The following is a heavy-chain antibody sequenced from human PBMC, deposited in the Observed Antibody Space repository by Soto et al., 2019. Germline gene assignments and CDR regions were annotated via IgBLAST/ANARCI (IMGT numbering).Heavy chain of an antibody. D-gene: IGHD4-4*01. Sequence: EASVKVSCKASGGTFSSYAISWVRQAPGQGLEWMGGIIPIFGTANYAQKFQGRVTITADKSTSTAYMELSSLRSEDTAVYYCARVLRNHKPGFDYWGQGTLVTVSS. CDR3: ARVLRNHKPGFDY. J-gene: IGHJ4*02. V-gene: IGHV1-69*06. CDR1: GGTFSSYA. CDR2: IIPIFGTA.